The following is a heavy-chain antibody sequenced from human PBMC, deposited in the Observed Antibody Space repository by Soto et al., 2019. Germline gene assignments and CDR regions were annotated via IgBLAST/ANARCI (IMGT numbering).Heavy chain of an antibody. J-gene: IGHJ4*02. CDR3: ARGIYDFWSGYYVDY. CDR2: INPNSGGT. Sequence: GASVKVSCKASGYTFTGYYMHWVRQAPGQGLEWMGWINPNSGGTNYAQKFQGWVTMTRDTSISTAYMELSRLRSDDTAVYYCARGIYDFWSGYYVDYWGQGTLVTVS. V-gene: IGHV1-2*04. D-gene: IGHD3-3*01. CDR1: GYTFTGYY.